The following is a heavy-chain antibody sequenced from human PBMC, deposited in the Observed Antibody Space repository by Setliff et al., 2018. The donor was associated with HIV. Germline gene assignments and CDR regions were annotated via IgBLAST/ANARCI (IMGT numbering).Heavy chain of an antibody. CDR2: ISPSGGA. CDR3: ARGVTLGRGVIAESPLYVMDV. D-gene: IGHD3-10*01. V-gene: IGHV4-34*01. Sequence: SETLSLTCASFGGPFSDYFWTWLRQPPGKGLEWIGYISPSGGADYSPSLKTRAAISLVTSRSQIVLRLSSVAAADTATYYCARGVTLGRGVIAESPLYVMDVWGEGTPVTVSS. CDR1: GGPFSDYF. J-gene: IGHJ6*03.